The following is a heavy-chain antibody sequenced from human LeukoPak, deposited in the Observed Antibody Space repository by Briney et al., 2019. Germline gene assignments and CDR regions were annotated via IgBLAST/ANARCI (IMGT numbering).Heavy chain of an antibody. D-gene: IGHD2-15*01. CDR3: ARGLGEGCPDS. Sequence: PSETLSLTCAVHGGSFSGFYWTWMRQPPGKGPEWIGEVNHSRGTNYNPSLKSRVTISEDTSKNQFSLNLTSVTAADTAVYYCARGLGEGCPDSWGQGTLVTVSS. CDR2: VNHSRGT. V-gene: IGHV4-34*01. CDR1: GGSFSGFY. J-gene: IGHJ4*02.